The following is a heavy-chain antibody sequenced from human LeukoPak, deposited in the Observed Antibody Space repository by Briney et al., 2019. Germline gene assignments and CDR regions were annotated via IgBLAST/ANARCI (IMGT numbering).Heavy chain of an antibody. D-gene: IGHD3-22*01. CDR1: GFTYSHNG. CDR2: IQYDGNTI. CDR3: ARDLSLIALTD. V-gene: IGHV3-30*02. Sequence: GGSLRLSCVASGFTYSHNGMHWVRQAPGKGLEWVAFIQYDGNTIFYADSVKGRFTISRDNSKNTLYLQMNSLRTDDTAVYYCARDLSLIALTDWGQGTLVTVSS. J-gene: IGHJ4*02.